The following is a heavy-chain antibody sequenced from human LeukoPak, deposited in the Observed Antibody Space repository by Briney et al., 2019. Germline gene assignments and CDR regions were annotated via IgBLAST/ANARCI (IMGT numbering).Heavy chain of an antibody. J-gene: IGHJ4*02. D-gene: IGHD6-13*01. CDR2: ITSGSNYI. CDR1: GFTFSSFS. Sequence: GGSLRLSCAASGFTFSSFSMNWVRQAQGKGLEWVSSITSGSNYIYYADSVKGRFTISRDNAKNSLYLQMNSLRAEDTAVYYCARDFSIWESYTLGYWGQGTLVTVSS. V-gene: IGHV3-21*01. CDR3: ARDFSIWESYTLGY.